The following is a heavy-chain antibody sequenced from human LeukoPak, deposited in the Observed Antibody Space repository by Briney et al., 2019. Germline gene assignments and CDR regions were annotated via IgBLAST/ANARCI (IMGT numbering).Heavy chain of an antibody. V-gene: IGHV4-34*01. Sequence: SETLSLTCAVYGGSFSGYYWSWIRQPPGKGLEWIGEINHSGSTNYNPSLESRVTTSVDTSKNQFSLKLSSVTAADTAVYYCARDLLSKSSMDVWGQGTTVTVSS. CDR3: ARDLLSKSSMDV. CDR1: GGSFSGYY. CDR2: INHSGST. J-gene: IGHJ6*02.